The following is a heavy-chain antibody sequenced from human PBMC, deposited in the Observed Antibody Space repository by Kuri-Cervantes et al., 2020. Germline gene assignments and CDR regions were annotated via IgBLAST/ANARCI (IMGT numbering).Heavy chain of an antibody. Sequence: GGSLRLSCAASGFTFSDYYMSWIRQAPGKGLEWVSYISSSGSTIYYADSVKGRFTISRDNAKNSLYLQMNSLRAEDTAVYYCARNVRYSSSWLYYYYYGMDVWGQGTTVTVSS. CDR2: ISSSGSTI. J-gene: IGHJ6*02. CDR1: GFTFSDYY. D-gene: IGHD6-13*01. CDR3: ARNVRYSSSWLYYYYYGMDV. V-gene: IGHV3-11*04.